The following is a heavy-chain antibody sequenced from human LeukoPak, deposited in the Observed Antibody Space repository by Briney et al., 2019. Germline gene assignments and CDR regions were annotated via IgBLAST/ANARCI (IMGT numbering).Heavy chain of an antibody. J-gene: IGHJ4*02. CDR1: GFTFSSYG. V-gene: IGHV3-23*01. CDR3: AKAPVTTCSGAYCYPFDY. Sequence: GGSLRLSCAASGFTFSSYGMSWVRQAPGKGLEWVSAISVSGNTYHADSVKGRFTISRDSSKNTLYLQMNSLRAEDAAVYYCAKAPVTTCSGAYCYPFDYWGQGTLVTVSS. D-gene: IGHD2-15*01. CDR2: ISVSGNT.